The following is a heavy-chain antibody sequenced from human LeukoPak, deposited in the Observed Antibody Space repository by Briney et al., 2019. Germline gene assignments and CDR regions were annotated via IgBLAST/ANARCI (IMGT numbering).Heavy chain of an antibody. J-gene: IGHJ4*02. CDR2: IYYSGST. CDR1: GGSISSSSYY. D-gene: IGHD3-3*01. V-gene: IGHV4-39*01. CDR3: ARLDYDFWSGSIDY. Sequence: SETLSLTCTVSGGSISSSSYYWGWIRQPPGKGLKWIGSIYYSGSTYYNPSLKSRVTISVDTSKNQFSLKLSSVTAADTAVYYCARLDYDFWSGSIDYWGQGTLVTVSS.